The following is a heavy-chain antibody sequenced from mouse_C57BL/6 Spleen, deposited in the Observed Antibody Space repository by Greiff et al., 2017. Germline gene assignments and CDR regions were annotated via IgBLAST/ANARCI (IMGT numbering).Heavy chain of an antibody. Sequence: VQLQQPGAELVRPGTSVKLSCKASGYTFTSYWMHWVKQRPGQGLEWIGVIDPSDSYTNYNQKFKGKATLTVDTSSSTAYMQLSSLTSEDSAVYYCAAELVDYWGQGTTLTVSS. CDR1: GYTFTSYW. D-gene: IGHD4-1*01. CDR2: IDPSDSYT. J-gene: IGHJ2*01. V-gene: IGHV1-59*01. CDR3: AAELVDY.